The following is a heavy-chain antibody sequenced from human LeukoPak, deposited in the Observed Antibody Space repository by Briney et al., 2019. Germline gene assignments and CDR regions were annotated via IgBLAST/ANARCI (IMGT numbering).Heavy chain of an antibody. CDR1: GGSFSGYY. V-gene: IGHV4-34*01. Sequence: SETLSLTCAVYGGSFSGYYWSWIRQPPGKGLEWIGEINHSGSTNYNPSLKSRVTISVDTSKNQFSLKLSSVTAADTAVYYCARGLLGSSSMAYWGQGTLVTVSS. CDR2: INHSGST. J-gene: IGHJ4*02. D-gene: IGHD6-6*01. CDR3: ARGLLGSSSMAY.